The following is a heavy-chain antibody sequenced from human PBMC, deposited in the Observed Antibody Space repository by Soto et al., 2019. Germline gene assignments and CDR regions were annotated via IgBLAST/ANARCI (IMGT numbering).Heavy chain of an antibody. D-gene: IGHD3-9*01. J-gene: IGHJ5*02. Sequence: PSETLSVTWTVSGGSISNYYWTWVRQPPGKGLEWIGYVCYSGSTNYNPSLESRVTISIDASKNQFSLKMKSVTAADTAVYYCVRDYLLTGFDPWGQGALVTVSS. CDR2: VCYSGST. CDR1: GGSISNYY. V-gene: IGHV4-59*01. CDR3: VRDYLLTGFDP.